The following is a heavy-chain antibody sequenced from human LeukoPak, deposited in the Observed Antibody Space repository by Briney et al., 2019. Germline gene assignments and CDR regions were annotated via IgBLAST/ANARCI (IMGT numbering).Heavy chain of an antibody. Sequence: SETLSLTCTVSGGSISSSSYYWGWIRQPPGKGLXXXXSIYYSGSTYYNPSLKSRVTISVDTSKNQFSLKLSSVTAADTAVYYCARLGPAAISYFDYWGQGTLVTVSS. CDR1: GGSISSSSYY. J-gene: IGHJ4*02. CDR3: ARLGPAAISYFDY. CDR2: IYYSGST. V-gene: IGHV4-39*01. D-gene: IGHD6-13*01.